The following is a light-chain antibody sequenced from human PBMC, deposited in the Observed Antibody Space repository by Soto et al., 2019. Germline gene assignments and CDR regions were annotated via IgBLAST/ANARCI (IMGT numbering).Light chain of an antibody. CDR1: QSVRSSH. CDR3: QQYSSSPLT. Sequence: EIVLTQSPVTLSLSPGERATLSCRTSQSVRSSHLAWYQQKPGQAPRLLIYGASSRATGIPDRFSGSGSGTDFTLTISRLEPEDFAVYHCQQYSSSPLTFGGGTKVDIK. J-gene: IGKJ4*01. V-gene: IGKV3-20*01. CDR2: GAS.